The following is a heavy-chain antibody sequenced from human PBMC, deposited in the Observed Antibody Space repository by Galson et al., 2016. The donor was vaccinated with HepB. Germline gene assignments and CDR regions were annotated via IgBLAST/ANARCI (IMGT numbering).Heavy chain of an antibody. V-gene: IGHV3-74*01. CDR2: IKNDGSVT. J-gene: IGHJ5*02. Sequence: SLRLSCAASGFTFSGHWMHWVRQVPGKGLVWVARIKNDGSVTSYADSVKGRFIISRDNAKNTLYLQMNNLRDDDTAIYYCAKSDWFDPWGQGTLVTVSS. CDR1: GFTFSGHW. CDR3: AKSDWFDP.